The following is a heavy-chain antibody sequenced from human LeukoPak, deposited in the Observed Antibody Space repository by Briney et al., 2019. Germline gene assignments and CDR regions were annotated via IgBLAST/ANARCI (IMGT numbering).Heavy chain of an antibody. V-gene: IGHV4-59*08. D-gene: IGHD6-19*01. Sequence: SETLSLTCTVSGGSISSYYWSWVRQPPGKGLEWIGYIYYSGSTNYNPSLKSRVTISVDTSKNQFSLKLSSVTAADTAVYYCARSQTTSSGWDPFDYWGQGTLVTVSS. J-gene: IGHJ4*02. CDR2: IYYSGST. CDR3: ARSQTTSSGWDPFDY. CDR1: GGSISSYY.